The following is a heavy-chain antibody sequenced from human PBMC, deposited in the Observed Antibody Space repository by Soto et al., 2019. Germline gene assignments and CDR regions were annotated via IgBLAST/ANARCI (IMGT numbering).Heavy chain of an antibody. Sequence: ASVKVSCKASGGTFSSYTISWVRQAPGQGLEWMGRIIPILGIANYAQKFQGRVTITADKSTSTAYMELSSLRSEDTAVYYCARGVHYSKKGIGYYYYMDVWGKGTTVTVSS. CDR1: GGTFSSYT. J-gene: IGHJ6*03. V-gene: IGHV1-69*02. D-gene: IGHD4-4*01. CDR2: IIPILGIA. CDR3: ARGVHYSKKGIGYYYYMDV.